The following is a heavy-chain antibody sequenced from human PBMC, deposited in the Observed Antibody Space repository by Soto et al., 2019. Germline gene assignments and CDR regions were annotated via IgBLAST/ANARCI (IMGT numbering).Heavy chain of an antibody. CDR3: ARNRNDYELVG. J-gene: IGHJ4*02. Sequence: ASVKVSCKASGYTFTSYAMHWVRQAPGQRLEWMGWINARNGNTKYSQKFQGRVTITRDTSASTAYMELSSLRSEDTAVYYCARNRNDYELVGWGQGTLVTVSS. CDR1: GYTFTSYA. CDR2: INARNGNT. V-gene: IGHV1-3*01. D-gene: IGHD4-17*01.